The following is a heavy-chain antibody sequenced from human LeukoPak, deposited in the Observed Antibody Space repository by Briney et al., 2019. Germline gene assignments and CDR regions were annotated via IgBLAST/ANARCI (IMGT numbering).Heavy chain of an antibody. V-gene: IGHV3-7*01. J-gene: IGHJ4*02. CDR3: ARVDGSSSCPDY. Sequence: GGSLRLSCAASGFTSSSYWMSWVRQAPGKGLGWVANIKEDGSETYYVDSVKGRFTISRDNAKNSLYLQMSGLRAEDTAVYYCARVDGSSSCPDYWGQGTLVTVSS. D-gene: IGHD6-13*01. CDR1: GFTSSSYW. CDR2: IKEDGSET.